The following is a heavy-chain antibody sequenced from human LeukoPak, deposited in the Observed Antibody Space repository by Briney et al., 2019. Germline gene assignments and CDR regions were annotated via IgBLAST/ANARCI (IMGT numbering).Heavy chain of an antibody. CDR1: EYTFTDYY. CDR3: AREGDRIAVAGLTGWFDP. CDR2: IYPNSGGT. Sequence: PGASVKVSCKASEYTFTDYYMHWVRQAPGQGLEWMGWIYPNSGGTNYAQKFQGRVTMTRDTSISTAYMELSRLRFDDTAVYYCAREGDRIAVAGLTGWFDPWGQGTLVTVSS. V-gene: IGHV1-2*02. D-gene: IGHD6-19*01. J-gene: IGHJ5*02.